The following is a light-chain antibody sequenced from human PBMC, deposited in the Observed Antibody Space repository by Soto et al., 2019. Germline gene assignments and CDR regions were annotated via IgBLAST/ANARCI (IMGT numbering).Light chain of an antibody. CDR3: SSYTSSSTVV. V-gene: IGLV2-14*01. CDR1: SSDVGSYKY. CDR2: DVS. J-gene: IGLJ3*02. Sequence: QSVLTQPASVSGSPGQSITISCIGTSSDVGSYKYVSWYQQYPGKAPKLMIYDVSNRPSWVSDLFSGSKSGNPASLTISGLQAEDEADYYCSSYTSSSTVVFGGGTKLTVL.